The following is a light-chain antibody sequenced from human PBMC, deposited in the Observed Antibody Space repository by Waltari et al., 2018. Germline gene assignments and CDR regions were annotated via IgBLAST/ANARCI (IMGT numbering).Light chain of an antibody. Sequence: QSALTQPASVSGSPGQSITIPCAGTSRDVGRYNLRPPYQHHPGKAPKLIIFEANKRPSGVSDRFSGSKSGNTASLTISGLQAEDEADYYCCSHAGSTIYVVFGGGTKLTVL. J-gene: IGLJ2*01. CDR3: CSHAGSTIYVV. V-gene: IGLV2-23*01. CDR1: SRDVGRYNL. CDR2: EAN.